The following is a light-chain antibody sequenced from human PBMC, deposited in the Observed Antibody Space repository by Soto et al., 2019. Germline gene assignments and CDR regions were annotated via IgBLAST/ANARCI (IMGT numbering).Light chain of an antibody. CDR3: QQYYSTWT. CDR2: WAS. J-gene: IGKJ1*01. CDR1: QSVLYSSNNKNY. Sequence: DIVMTQSPDSLAVSLGERATINCKSSQSVLYSSNNKNYLAWYQQKPGQPPKLLIYWASTRESGVPDRFSGSGSGTDFTLNNSSLQAEDVAVYYCQQYYSTWTFGQGTKEDIK. V-gene: IGKV4-1*01.